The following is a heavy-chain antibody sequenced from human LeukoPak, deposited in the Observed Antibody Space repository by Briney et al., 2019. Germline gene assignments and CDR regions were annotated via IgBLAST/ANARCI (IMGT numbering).Heavy chain of an antibody. J-gene: IGHJ4*02. CDR2: INPSGGST. V-gene: IGHV1-46*01. CDR1: GYTFTNYY. D-gene: IGHD3-22*01. CDR3: AIRPVVDYYDSSGSAVDY. Sequence: ASVKVSCKASGYTFTNYYMHWVRQAPGQGLEWMGIINPSGGSTSYAQKFQGRVTMTRDTSTSTVYMELSSLRSEDTAVYYCAIRPVVDYYDSSGSAVDYWGQGTLVTVSS.